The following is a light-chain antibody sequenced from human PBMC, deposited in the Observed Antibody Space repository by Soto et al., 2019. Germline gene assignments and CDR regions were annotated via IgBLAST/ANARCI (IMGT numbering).Light chain of an antibody. CDR1: QTVSSF. V-gene: IGKV3-11*01. J-gene: IGKJ3*01. CDR2: DAS. CDR3: QQRYNWPPSFT. Sequence: EIVFTQSPATLSLSPGERATLSCRASQTVSSFLAWYQQKPGQAPRLLIYDASNRATDIPARFSGSGSGTDFTLTISSLEPEDFAVYYCQQRYNWPPSFTFGPGTRVDIK.